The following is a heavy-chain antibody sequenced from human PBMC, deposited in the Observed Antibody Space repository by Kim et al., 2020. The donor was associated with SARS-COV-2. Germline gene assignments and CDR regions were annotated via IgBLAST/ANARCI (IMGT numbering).Heavy chain of an antibody. CDR1: GFTFDDYA. CDR2: ISWNSGSI. V-gene: IGHV3-9*01. J-gene: IGHJ2*01. D-gene: IGHD5-12*01. Sequence: GRSLRLSCAASGFTFDDYAMHWVRQAPGKGLEWVSGISWNSGSIGYADSVKGRFTISRDNAKNSLYLQMNSLRAEDTALYYCAKGPPIVATITTEKNWYFDLWGRGTLVTVSS. CDR3: AKGPPIVATITTEKNWYFDL.